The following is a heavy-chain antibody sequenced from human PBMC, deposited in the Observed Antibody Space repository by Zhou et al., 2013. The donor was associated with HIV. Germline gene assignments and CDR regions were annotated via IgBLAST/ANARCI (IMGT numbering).Heavy chain of an antibody. J-gene: IGHJ6*03. CDR2: VIPAFRSP. V-gene: IGHV1-69*05. CDR3: ATVSGGWPHYYYYYMER. CDR1: GGTFSSYA. D-gene: IGHD2-15*01. Sequence: VQLVQSGAEVKEPGSSVKVSCKASGGTFSSYAVTWVRQAPGQGLEWMGGVIPAFRSPNYADKFRGRITMTSDESTNTAYMELRGLTSGDTAVYYCATVSGGWPHYYYYYMERLGQRYHGHRLL.